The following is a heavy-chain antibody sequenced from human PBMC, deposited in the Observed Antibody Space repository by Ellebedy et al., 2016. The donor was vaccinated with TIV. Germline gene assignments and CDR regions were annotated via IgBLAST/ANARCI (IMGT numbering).Heavy chain of an antibody. Sequence: ASVKVSXXASGYTFTSYGISWVRQAPGQGLEWMGWISAYNGNTNYAQKLQGRVTMTTDTSTSTAYMELRSLRSDDTAVYYCARVRPGSGKGFYFDYWGQGTLVTVSS. CDR1: GYTFTSYG. CDR2: ISAYNGNT. J-gene: IGHJ4*02. CDR3: ARVRPGSGKGFYFDY. D-gene: IGHD3-10*01. V-gene: IGHV1-18*01.